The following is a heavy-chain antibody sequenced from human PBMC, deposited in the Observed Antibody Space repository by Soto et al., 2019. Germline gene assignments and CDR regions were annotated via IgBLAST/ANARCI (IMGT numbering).Heavy chain of an antibody. CDR3: AREDGSTTTPFDFDY. CDR1: GYTFTSYG. V-gene: IGHV1-18*04. J-gene: IGHJ4*02. Sequence: ASVKVSCKASGYTFTSYGISRVRQAPGQGLEWMGWISAYNGNTNYAQKLQGRVTMTTDTSTSTAYMELRSLRSDDTAVYYCAREDGSTTTPFDFDYPGQGTLVTVSS. CDR2: ISAYNGNT. D-gene: IGHD1-26*01.